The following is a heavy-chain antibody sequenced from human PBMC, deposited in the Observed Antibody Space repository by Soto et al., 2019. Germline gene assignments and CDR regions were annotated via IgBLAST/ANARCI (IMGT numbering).Heavy chain of an antibody. V-gene: IGHV1-46*01. Sequence: ASVKVSCKASGYVFTKYYIHWVRQAPGQGLEWMGIIKTAGGDTNYAQKFRGRVTMTRDTSTSTVYMELSSLTSEDTGVYVCAKGYYDRSGNPQGGFDYWGQGTPVTVSA. CDR1: GYVFTKYY. J-gene: IGHJ4*02. CDR3: AKGYYDRSGNPQGGFDY. CDR2: IKTAGGDT. D-gene: IGHD3-22*01.